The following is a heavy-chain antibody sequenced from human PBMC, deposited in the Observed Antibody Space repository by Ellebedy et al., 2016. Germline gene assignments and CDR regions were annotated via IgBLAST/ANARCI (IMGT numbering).Heavy chain of an antibody. CDR2: IDGSSGST. CDR3: SSDLTGIRDF. Sequence: GESLKISXAVSGFTFRSYVMSWVRQAPGKGLEWVSAIDGSSGSTYYLDSVKGRFTISRDNPKNTLFLQMNSLGAEDTAVYYCSSDLTGIRDFWGQGTLVTVSS. J-gene: IGHJ4*02. CDR1: GFTFRSYV. V-gene: IGHV3-23*05. D-gene: IGHD3-9*01.